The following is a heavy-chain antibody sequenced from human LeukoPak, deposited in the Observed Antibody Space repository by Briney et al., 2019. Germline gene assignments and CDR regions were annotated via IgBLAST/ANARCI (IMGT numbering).Heavy chain of an antibody. Sequence: GASVTVSCKASGGTLSSYAISWVRQAPGQGLEWMGGIIPIFGTANYAQKFQGRVTITADKSTSTAYMELSSLRSEDTAVYYCARTVVPAAIPYYYYGMDLWGKGTTVTVSS. J-gene: IGHJ6*04. V-gene: IGHV1-69*06. CDR3: ARTVVPAAIPYYYYGMDL. CDR2: IIPIFGTA. CDR1: GGTLSSYA. D-gene: IGHD2-2*01.